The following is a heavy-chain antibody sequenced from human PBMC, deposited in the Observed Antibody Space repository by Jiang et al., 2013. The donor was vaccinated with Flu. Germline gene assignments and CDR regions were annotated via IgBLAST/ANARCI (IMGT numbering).Heavy chain of an antibody. V-gene: IGHV2-5*01. CDR1: GFSLSTSGVG. CDR3: AFRPYYYDSSGYYYY. CDR2: IYWNDDK. D-gene: IGHD3-22*01. Sequence: KPTQTLTLTCTFSGFSLSTSGVGVGWIRQPPGKALEWLALIYWNDDKRYSPSLKSRLTITKDTSKNQVVLTMTNMDPVDTATYYCAFRPYYYDSSGYYYYWGQGTLVTVSS. J-gene: IGHJ4*02.